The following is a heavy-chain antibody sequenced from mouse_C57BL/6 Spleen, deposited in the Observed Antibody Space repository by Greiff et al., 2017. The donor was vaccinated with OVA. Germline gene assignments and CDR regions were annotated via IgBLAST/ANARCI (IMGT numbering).Heavy chain of an antibody. Sequence: EVQLQQSEGGLVQPGSSMKLSCTASGFTFSDYYMAWVRPVPEKGLEWVANINYDGSSTYYLDSLKSRFIISRDNAKNILYLQMSSLKSEDTATYYCARGGDYGAWFAYWGQGTLVTVSA. CDR2: INYDGSST. CDR1: GFTFSDYY. V-gene: IGHV5-16*01. J-gene: IGHJ3*01. D-gene: IGHD1-1*02. CDR3: ARGGDYGAWFAY.